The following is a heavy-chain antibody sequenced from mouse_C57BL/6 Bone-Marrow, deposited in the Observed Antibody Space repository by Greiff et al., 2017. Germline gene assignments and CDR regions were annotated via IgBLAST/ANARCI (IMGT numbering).Heavy chain of an antibody. J-gene: IGHJ4*01. CDR1: GYTFTSYW. CDR2: IYPGSGST. V-gene: IGHV1-55*01. D-gene: IGHD2-12*01. CDR3: ARAYYSYYYAMDY. Sequence: VQLQQPGAELVKPGASVKMSCKASGYTFTSYWITWVKQRPGQGLEWIGDIYPGSGSTNYNEKFKSKATLTLDTSSSTAYMQLSSLTSEDSAVYYCARAYYSYYYAMDYWGQGTSVTVSS.